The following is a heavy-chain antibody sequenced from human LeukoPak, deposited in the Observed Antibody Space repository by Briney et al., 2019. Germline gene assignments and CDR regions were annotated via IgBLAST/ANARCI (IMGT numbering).Heavy chain of an antibody. J-gene: IGHJ5*02. D-gene: IGHD2/OR15-2a*01. Sequence: GSSVKVCCKASGGTFSSYAISWVRQAPGQGLEWMGRIIPILGIANYAQKFQGRVTITADKSTSTAYMELSSLRSEDTAVYYCAREAESRFDPWGQGTLVTVSS. CDR2: IIPILGIA. V-gene: IGHV1-69*04. CDR3: AREAESRFDP. CDR1: GGTFSSYA.